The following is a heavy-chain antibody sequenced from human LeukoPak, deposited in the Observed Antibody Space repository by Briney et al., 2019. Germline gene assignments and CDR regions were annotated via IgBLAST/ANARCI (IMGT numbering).Heavy chain of an antibody. CDR3: ARGGWHSSSWYFEY. CDR2: ITHGGST. J-gene: IGHJ4*02. D-gene: IGHD6-13*01. CDR1: GGSFSGYY. Sequence: SETLSLTRAVYGGSFSGYYWSWIRQPPGKGLEWIGEITHGGSTNYNPSLKSRVTISVDTSKNQFSLEFNSVTAADTAVYYCARGGWHSSSWYFEYWGQGTLATVSS. V-gene: IGHV4-34*01.